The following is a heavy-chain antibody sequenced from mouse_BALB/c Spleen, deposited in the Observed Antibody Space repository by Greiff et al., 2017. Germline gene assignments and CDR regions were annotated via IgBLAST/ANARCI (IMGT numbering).Heavy chain of an antibody. CDR2: ILPGSGST. D-gene: IGHD2-2*01. V-gene: IGHV1-9*01. CDR3: ARGVNYYAMDD. Sequence: VQVVESGAELMKPGASVKISCKATGYTFSSYWIEWVKQRPGHGLEWIGEILPGSGSTNYNEKFKGKATFTADTSSNTAYMQLSSLTSEDSAVYYCARGVNYYAMDDWGQGTSVTVSS. J-gene: IGHJ4*01. CDR1: GYTFSSYW.